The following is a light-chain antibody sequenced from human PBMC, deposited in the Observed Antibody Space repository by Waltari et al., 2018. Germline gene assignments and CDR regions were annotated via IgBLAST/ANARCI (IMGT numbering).Light chain of an antibody. Sequence: QSGLTQPASVSGSPGQSITISCPGTSSDVGHYHLVSWYQQYPGKAPKLMVYEVTKRTSGVSDRFSGSKSGNTASLTISGLQSEDEADYYCCSYAGLGIYVFGTGTKVTVL. V-gene: IGLV2-23*02. J-gene: IGLJ1*01. CDR3: CSYAGLGIYV. CDR1: SSDVGHYHL. CDR2: EVT.